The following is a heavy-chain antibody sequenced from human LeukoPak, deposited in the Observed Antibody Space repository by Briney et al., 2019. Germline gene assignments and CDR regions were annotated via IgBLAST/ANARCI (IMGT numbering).Heavy chain of an antibody. CDR1: GFTFDRYW. CDR3: ARGAVAGANFDY. J-gene: IGHJ4*02. CDR2: ITTDGSGT. Sequence: GGSLRLSRADSGFTFDRYWMHWVRQPPGKGLSWVSHITTDGSGTSYADSVKGRFTISRDNAKKTLYLQMNSLRAEDTAVYYCARGAVAGANFDYWGLGTLVTVSS. D-gene: IGHD1-26*01. V-gene: IGHV3-74*01.